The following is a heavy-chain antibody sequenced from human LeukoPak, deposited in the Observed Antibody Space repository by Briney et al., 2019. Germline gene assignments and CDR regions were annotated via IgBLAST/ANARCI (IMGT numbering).Heavy chain of an antibody. CDR3: AREYGSGRGFDY. V-gene: IGHV3-30-3*01. J-gene: IGHJ4*02. CDR1: GFTFSSYA. Sequence: GGSLRLSCAASGFTFSSYAMHWVRQAPGKGLEWVAVISYDGSNKYYADSVKGRFTISRDNSKNTLYLQMNSLRAEDTAVYYCAREYGSGRGFDYWGQGTLVTVSS. CDR2: ISYDGSNK. D-gene: IGHD3-10*01.